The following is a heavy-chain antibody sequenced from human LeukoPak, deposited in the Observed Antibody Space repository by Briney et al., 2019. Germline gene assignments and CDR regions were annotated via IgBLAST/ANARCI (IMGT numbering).Heavy chain of an antibody. CDR1: GGSISSYY. D-gene: IGHD3-16*01. CDR2: IYYSGST. V-gene: IGHV4-59*08. Sequence: PSETLSLTCTVSGGSISSYYWSWIRQPPGKGLEWIGYIYYSGSTNYNPPLKSRVTISVDTSKNQFSLKLSSVTAADTAVYYCARVEYDNVWGRKVFDYWGQGTLVTVSS. J-gene: IGHJ4*02. CDR3: ARVEYDNVWGRKVFDY.